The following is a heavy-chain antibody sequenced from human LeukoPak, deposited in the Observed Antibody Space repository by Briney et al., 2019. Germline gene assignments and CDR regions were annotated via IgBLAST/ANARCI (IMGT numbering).Heavy chain of an antibody. CDR2: IYSGGDT. Sequence: GGSLRLSCAASGFTFSSYAMSWVRQAPGKGLEWVSVIYSGGDTYYADSVKGRFTISRDNSRNTLYLQMNSLRTDDTAVYYCARGEGGILATPEDYWGQGTLVTVSS. CDR3: ARGEGGILATPEDY. CDR1: GFTFSSYA. J-gene: IGHJ4*02. D-gene: IGHD1-14*01. V-gene: IGHV3-23*03.